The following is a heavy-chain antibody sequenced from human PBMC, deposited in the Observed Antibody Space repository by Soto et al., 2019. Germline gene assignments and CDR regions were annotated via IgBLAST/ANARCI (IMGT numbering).Heavy chain of an antibody. CDR3: ARGTAAVGYFQH. Sequence: QVQLVQTGAEVKKPGASVKVSCKASGYTFTSYDINWVRQATGQGLEWMGWMNPNSGNTGYEQKFQGRVTMTRNTSISTAYMELSSLRSEDTAVYYCARGTAAVGYFQHWGQGTLVTVSS. D-gene: IGHD6-19*01. CDR1: GYTFTSYD. CDR2: MNPNSGNT. J-gene: IGHJ1*01. V-gene: IGHV1-8*01.